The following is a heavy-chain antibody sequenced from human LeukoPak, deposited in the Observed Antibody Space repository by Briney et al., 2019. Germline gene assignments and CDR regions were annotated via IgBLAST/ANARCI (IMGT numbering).Heavy chain of an antibody. Sequence: ETLSLTCAVSGYSITSAYYWGWIRQPPGKGLEWVANIKHDGSEKYYVDSVKGRFIISRDDAKNSVYLQMNSLRAEDTAIYYCARDPEGGACDYWGQGTLVTVSS. J-gene: IGHJ4*02. V-gene: IGHV3-7*01. CDR2: IKHDGSEK. D-gene: IGHD1-26*01. CDR3: ARDPEGGACDY. CDR1: GYSITSAYY.